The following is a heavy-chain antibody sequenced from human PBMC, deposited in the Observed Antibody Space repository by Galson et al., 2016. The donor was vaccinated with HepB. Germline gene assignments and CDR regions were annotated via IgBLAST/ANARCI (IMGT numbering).Heavy chain of an antibody. J-gene: IGHJ4*02. Sequence: ETLSLTCAVSGASLSINNWWSWVRQTPGKGLEWIGEIYHSGSTNYNPSLKSRVNISVDKSKNQFSLKLSSVTAADTAIYYCARQGNVYGGMYFDRWGRGILVTVSS. D-gene: IGHD5/OR15-5a*01. CDR3: ARQGNVYGGMYFDR. CDR2: IYHSGST. CDR1: GASLSINNW. V-gene: IGHV4-4*02.